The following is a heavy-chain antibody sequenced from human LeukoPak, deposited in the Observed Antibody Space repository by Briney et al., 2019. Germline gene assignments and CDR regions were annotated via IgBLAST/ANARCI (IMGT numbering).Heavy chain of an antibody. Sequence: SETLSLTCTVSGGSIISYHCSWIGQPPGKGLEWIGFIYYSGRTYYNHSITSRVTISVDTYKTQFSLKLSSVTDADTAVYYCARGFRFLEWGTYYYYYYMDVWGKGTTVTFSS. V-gene: IGHV4-59*01. CDR3: ARGFRFLEWGTYYYYYYMDV. D-gene: IGHD3-3*01. CDR2: IYYSGRT. J-gene: IGHJ6*03. CDR1: GGSIISYH.